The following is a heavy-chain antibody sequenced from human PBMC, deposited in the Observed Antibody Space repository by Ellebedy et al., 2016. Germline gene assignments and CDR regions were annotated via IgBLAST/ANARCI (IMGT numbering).Heavy chain of an antibody. D-gene: IGHD1-26*01. CDR1: GFTLNNYA. CDR3: VYCSGSYLGGFDY. CDR2: ITGETSAT. J-gene: IGHJ4*02. V-gene: IGHV3-23*01. Sequence: GESLKISCAASGFTLNNYAMTWIRQAAGEGLEWVSAITGETSATYYAGSVKGRFTISRDSSENTLNLQMNSLRVEDTAVYYCVYCSGSYLGGFDYWGQGTLLTVSS.